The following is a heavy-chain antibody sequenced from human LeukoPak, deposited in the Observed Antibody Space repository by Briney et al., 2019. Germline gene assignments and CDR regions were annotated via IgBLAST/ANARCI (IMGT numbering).Heavy chain of an antibody. J-gene: IGHJ6*02. V-gene: IGHV3-23*01. CDR1: GFTFSTYA. Sequence: GGSLRLSRAASGFTFSTYAMSWVRQAPGKGLGWVSATSGSGDSTYYADSVRGRFTISRDKSKSTLYLQMNSLRAEDTATYYCAKTSSSLGYYYYGMDVWGLGTTVTVSS. CDR3: AKTSSSLGYYYYGMDV. CDR2: TSGSGDST. D-gene: IGHD6-6*01.